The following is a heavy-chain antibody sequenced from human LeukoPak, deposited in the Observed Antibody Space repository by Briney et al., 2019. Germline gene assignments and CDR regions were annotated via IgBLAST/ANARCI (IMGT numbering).Heavy chain of an antibody. CDR3: ARAMGLAAAGHRAFDY. CDR2: TYYRSKWYN. D-gene: IGHD6-13*01. CDR1: GDSVSSNSVA. J-gene: IGHJ4*02. Sequence: SQTLSLTCAISGDSVSSNSVAWSWIRQSPSRGLEWLGRTYYRSKWYNDYAVSVESRITINPDTSKNQFSLQLNSVTPEDTAVYYCARAMGLAAAGHRAFDYWGQGTLVTVSS. V-gene: IGHV6-1*01.